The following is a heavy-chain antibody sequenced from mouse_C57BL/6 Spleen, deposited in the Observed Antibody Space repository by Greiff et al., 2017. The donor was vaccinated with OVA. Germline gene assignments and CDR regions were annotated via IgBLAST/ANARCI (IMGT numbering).Heavy chain of an antibody. CDR1: GYSITSGYY. Sequence: EVQLVESGPGLVKPSQSLSLTCSVTGYSITSGYYWYWIRQFPGNKLEWMGYISYDGSNNYNPSLKNRISITRDTSKNQFFLKLKSVTTEDTATYYCARVGYYYAMDYWGQGTSVTVSS. D-gene: IGHD3-1*01. CDR2: ISYDGSN. V-gene: IGHV3-6*01. CDR3: ARVGYYYAMDY. J-gene: IGHJ4*01.